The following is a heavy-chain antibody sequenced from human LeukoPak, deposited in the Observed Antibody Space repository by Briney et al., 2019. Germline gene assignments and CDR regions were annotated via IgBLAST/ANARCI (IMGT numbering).Heavy chain of an antibody. CDR1: GGSISSYY. CDR3: ARGGEGYCSSTSCRDNWFDP. V-gene: IGHV4-59*01. CDR2: IYYSGST. D-gene: IGHD2-2*01. Sequence: SETLSLTCTVSGGSISSYYWSWIRQPPGKGLEWIGCIYYSGSTNYNPSLKGRVTISVDTSKNQFSLKLSSVTAADTAVYYCARGGEGYCSSTSCRDNWFDPWGQGTLVTVSS. J-gene: IGHJ5*02.